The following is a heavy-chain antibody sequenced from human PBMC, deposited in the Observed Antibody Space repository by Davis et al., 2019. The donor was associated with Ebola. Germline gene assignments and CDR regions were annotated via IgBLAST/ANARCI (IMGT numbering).Heavy chain of an antibody. J-gene: IGHJ6*02. CDR2: ISGSGGST. V-gene: IGHV3-23*01. CDR3: AKEEWLSYGMDV. CDR1: GFMFSNFA. D-gene: IGHD3-3*01. Sequence: GESLKISCAASGFMFSNFAMSWVRQAPGKGLEWVSAISGSGGSTYYADSVKGRFTISRDNSKNTLYLQMNSLRAEDTAVYYCAKEEWLSYGMDVWGQGTTVTVSS.